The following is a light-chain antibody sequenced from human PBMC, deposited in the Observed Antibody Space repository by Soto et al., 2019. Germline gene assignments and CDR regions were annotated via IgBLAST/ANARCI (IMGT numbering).Light chain of an antibody. Sequence: QSALTQPPSVSGSPGQSVTISCTGTSSDVGSYNRVSWYQQPPGTAPKLMIYEVSNRPSGVPDRFSGSNSGNTASLTISGLQAEDEADYYCSLYTSSSTFHVVFGGGTQLTVL. V-gene: IGLV2-18*01. CDR1: SSDVGSYNR. J-gene: IGLJ2*01. CDR3: SLYTSSSTFHVV. CDR2: EVS.